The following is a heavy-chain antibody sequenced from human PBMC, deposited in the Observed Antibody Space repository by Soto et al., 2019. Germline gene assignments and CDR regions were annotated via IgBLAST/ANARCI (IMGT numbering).Heavy chain of an antibody. CDR3: ASGTYTSSWSYFDY. J-gene: IGHJ4*02. Sequence: PSETLSLTCAVYGGSFSGYYWSWIRQPPGKGLEWIGEINHSGSTNYNPSLKSRVTISVDTSKNQFSLKLSSVTAADTAVYYCASGTYTSSWSYFDYWGQGTLVTVSS. D-gene: IGHD6-13*01. CDR1: GGSFSGYY. CDR2: INHSGST. V-gene: IGHV4-34*01.